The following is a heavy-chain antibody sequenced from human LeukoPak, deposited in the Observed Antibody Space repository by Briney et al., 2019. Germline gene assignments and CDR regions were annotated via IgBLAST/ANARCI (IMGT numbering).Heavy chain of an antibody. J-gene: IGHJ5*02. CDR1: GYTFTGYY. CDR3: AREGDTYYDFWSGYYLGTYNWFDP. D-gene: IGHD3-3*01. CDR2: INPNSGGT. Sequence: ASVKVSCKASGYTFTGYYMHWVRQAPGQGLEWMGWINPNSGGTNYAQKFQGRVTMTRDTSISTAYMELSRLRSDDTAVYYCAREGDTYYDFWSGYYLGTYNWFDPWGQGTLVTVSS. V-gene: IGHV1-2*02.